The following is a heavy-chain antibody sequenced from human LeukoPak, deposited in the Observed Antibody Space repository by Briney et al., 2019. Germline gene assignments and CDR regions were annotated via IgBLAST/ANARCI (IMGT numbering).Heavy chain of an antibody. CDR1: GGSISSSSYY. Sequence: PSETLSLTCTVSGGSISSSSYYWGWIRQPPGKGLEWIGSIYYSGSTYYNPSLKSRVTISVDTSKNQFSLKLSSVTAADTAVYYCAGGYSYGISDYWGQGTLVTVSS. V-gene: IGHV4-39*07. CDR3: AGGYSYGISDY. CDR2: IYYSGST. J-gene: IGHJ4*02. D-gene: IGHD5-18*01.